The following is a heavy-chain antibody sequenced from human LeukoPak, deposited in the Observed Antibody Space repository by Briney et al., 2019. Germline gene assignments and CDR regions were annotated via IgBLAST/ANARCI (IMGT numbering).Heavy chain of an antibody. CDR1: GGSISSSTYY. CDR3: ARHSRDDYGDYVGTLDY. V-gene: IGHV4-39*01. Sequence: SETLSLTGTVSGGSISSSTYYWGWIRQPPGKGLEWIGSIYYSGSTYYNPSLKSRVTISVDTSKNQFSLKLSSVTAADTAVYYSARHSRDDYGDYVGTLDYWGQGTLVTVSS. CDR2: IYYSGST. J-gene: IGHJ4*02. D-gene: IGHD4-17*01.